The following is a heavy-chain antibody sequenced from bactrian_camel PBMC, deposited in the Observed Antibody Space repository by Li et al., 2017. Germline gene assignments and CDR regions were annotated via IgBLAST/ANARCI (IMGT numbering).Heavy chain of an antibody. CDR1: GIHLSSAFC. CDR2: IDSDGET. J-gene: IGHJ4*01. D-gene: IGHD2*01. V-gene: IGHV3S9*01. CDR3: ATGVFTTWSGNY. Sequence: HVQLVESGGGSVQAGGSLGLSCAGTGIHLSSAFCVGWFRQVPGKEREGVASIDSDGETTYADSVKGRFAISRDNAKNSVYLQMNSLKTEDTAVYYCATGVFTTWSGNYWGQGTQVTVS.